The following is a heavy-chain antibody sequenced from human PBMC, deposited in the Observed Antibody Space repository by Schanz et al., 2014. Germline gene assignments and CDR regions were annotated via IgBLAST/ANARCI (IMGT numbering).Heavy chain of an antibody. CDR1: GFTFSSYA. J-gene: IGHJ4*02. V-gene: IGHV3-23*04. Sequence: VQMVESGGGVVQPGRSLRLSCAASGFTFSSYAMSWVRQAPGKGLEWVSTISASGGSTYYADSVRGRFTISRDRFQNTLYLRMSSLRAEDTAVYYCARPRFDYGEVDYWGQGALVTVSS. D-gene: IGHD4-17*01. CDR2: ISASGGST. CDR3: ARPRFDYGEVDY.